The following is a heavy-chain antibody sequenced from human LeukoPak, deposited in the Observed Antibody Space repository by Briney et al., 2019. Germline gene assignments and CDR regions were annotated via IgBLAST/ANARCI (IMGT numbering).Heavy chain of an antibody. J-gene: IGHJ3*02. D-gene: IGHD1-26*01. CDR2: IYTSGSS. Sequence: PSETLSLTCTVSGGSIRSYYWSWIRQPAGKGLEWIGRIYTSGSSNYNPSLKSRVTMSVDTSKNQFSLKLSSVTAADTAVYYCARDQWEPDAFDIWGQGTMVTVSS. V-gene: IGHV4-4*07. CDR3: ARDQWEPDAFDI. CDR1: GGSIRSYY.